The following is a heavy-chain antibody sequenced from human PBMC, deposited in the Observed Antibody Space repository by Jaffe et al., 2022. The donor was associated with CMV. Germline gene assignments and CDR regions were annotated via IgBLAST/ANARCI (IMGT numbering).Heavy chain of an antibody. CDR2: IYPGDSDT. Sequence: EVQLVQSGAEVKKPGESLKISCKGSGYSFTSYWIGWVRQMPGKGLEWMGIIYPGDSDTRYSPSFQGQVTISADKSISTAYLQWSSLKASDTAMYYCARVVSVSGWDESFDYWGQGTLVTVSS. V-gene: IGHV5-51*01. CDR3: ARVVSVSGWDESFDY. D-gene: IGHD6-19*01. J-gene: IGHJ4*02. CDR1: GYSFTSYW.